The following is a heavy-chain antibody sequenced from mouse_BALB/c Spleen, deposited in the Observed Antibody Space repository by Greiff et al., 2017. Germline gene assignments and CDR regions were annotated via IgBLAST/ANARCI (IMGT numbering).Heavy chain of an antibody. CDR1: GFNIKDTY. CDR2: IDPANGNT. CDR3: ARITTAFYAMDY. Sequence: EVQLQQSGAELVKPGASVKLSCTASGFNIKDTYMHWVKQRPEQGLEWIGRIDPANGNTKYDPKFQGKATITADTSSNTAYLQLSSLTSEDTAVYYCARITTAFYAMDYWGQGTSVTVSS. D-gene: IGHD1-2*01. J-gene: IGHJ4*01. V-gene: IGHV14-3*02.